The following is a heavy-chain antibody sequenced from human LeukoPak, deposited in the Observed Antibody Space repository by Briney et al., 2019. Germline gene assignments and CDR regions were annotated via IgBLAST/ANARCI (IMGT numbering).Heavy chain of an antibody. CDR2: ISRTTNYT. D-gene: IGHD3-16*01. CDR1: GFTFSSYY. V-gene: IGHV3-21*01. Sequence: GGSLRLSCAASGFTFSSYYMNWVRQAPGKGLEWVSSISRTTNYTYYTDSVKGRFTISRDNAKNSLYLQMNSLTAEDTAVYYCTRVSYADGGYFDYWGQGTLVTVSS. J-gene: IGHJ4*02. CDR3: TRVSYADGGYFDY.